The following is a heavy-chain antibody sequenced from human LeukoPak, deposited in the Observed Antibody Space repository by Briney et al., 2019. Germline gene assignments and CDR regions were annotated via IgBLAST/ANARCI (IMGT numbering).Heavy chain of an antibody. CDR2: INPNSGGT. V-gene: IGHV1-2*02. CDR1: GYTFTGYY. CDR3: ARNGVAGPFLDAFDY. Sequence: GASVKVSCKASGYTFTGYYMHWVRQAPGQGLEWMGWINPNSGGTNYAQKLQGRVTMTTDTSTSTAYMELRSLRSDDTAVYYCARNGVAGPFLDAFDYWGQGTLVTVSS. D-gene: IGHD2-8*01. J-gene: IGHJ4*02.